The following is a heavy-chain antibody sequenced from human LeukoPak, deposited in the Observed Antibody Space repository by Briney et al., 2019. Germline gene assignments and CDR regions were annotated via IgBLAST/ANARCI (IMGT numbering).Heavy chain of an antibody. CDR3: ARDRCGGDCYGYFYYFDY. D-gene: IGHD2-21*02. CDR1: GHTFTSYY. J-gene: IGHJ4*02. V-gene: IGHV1-46*01. Sequence: GASVKVSCTASGHTFTSYYMHWVRQAPGQGLEWMGIINPSGGSTSYAQKFQGRVTMTRDTSTSTVYMELSSLRSEDTAVYYCARDRCGGDCYGYFYYFDYWGQGTLVTVSS. CDR2: INPSGGST.